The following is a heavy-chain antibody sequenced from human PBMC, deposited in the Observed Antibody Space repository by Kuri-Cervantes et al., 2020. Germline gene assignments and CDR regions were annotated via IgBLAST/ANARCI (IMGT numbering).Heavy chain of an antibody. V-gene: IGHV1-69*05. CDR1: RDTSISHT. J-gene: IGHJ4*02. Sequence: SVKVSCKSSRDTSISHTVSWVRQALGQGLEWMGGFIPIFATVKYAQNFQGRVTITTDESTSTTYMELSNLTSEDTAVYYCTRDLGYWGQGTLVTVSS. D-gene: IGHD7-27*01. CDR3: TRDLGY. CDR2: FIPIFATV.